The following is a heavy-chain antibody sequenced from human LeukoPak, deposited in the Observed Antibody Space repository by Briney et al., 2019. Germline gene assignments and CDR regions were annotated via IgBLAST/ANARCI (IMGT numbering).Heavy chain of an antibody. CDR1: GFRFNNYA. CDR3: AKGPSPGYCSSTSCYYDY. V-gene: IGHV3-23*01. J-gene: IGHJ4*02. D-gene: IGHD2-2*01. CDR2: ISDNGGST. Sequence: GGSLRLSCAASGFRFNNYAMSWVRQAPGKGLEWVTAISDNGGSTYYADSVKGQFTISRDNSKDTLYLQMNSLRGDDTAVYHCAKGPSPGYCSSTSCYYDYWGQGTLVTVSS.